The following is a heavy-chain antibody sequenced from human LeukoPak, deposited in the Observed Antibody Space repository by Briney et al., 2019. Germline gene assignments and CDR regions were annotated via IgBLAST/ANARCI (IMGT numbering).Heavy chain of an antibody. Sequence: ASVKVSCKASGYTFTNYGISWVRQAPGQGLEWMGWSSAYNGHTKYAQNLQGRVTMTTDTSTSTAYMEVRSLRSDDTAVYYCATQLGHVGSGHDFDYWGQGTLVTVSS. CDR2: SSAYNGHT. D-gene: IGHD5-12*01. CDR1: GYTFTNYG. CDR3: ATQLGHVGSGHDFDY. J-gene: IGHJ4*02. V-gene: IGHV1-18*01.